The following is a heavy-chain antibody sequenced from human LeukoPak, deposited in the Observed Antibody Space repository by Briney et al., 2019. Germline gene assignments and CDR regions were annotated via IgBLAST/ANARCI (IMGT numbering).Heavy chain of an antibody. CDR1: GYTFTGYY. CDR3: AREPMVRDFNWFDP. CDR2: INPNTGGT. V-gene: IGHV1-2*06. Sequence: ASVKVSCKASGYTFTGYYIHWVRQATGQGREWMGRINPNTGGTNYAQKFQGRVTMTRDTSISTAYMELSRLTSDDTAVYYCAREPMVRDFNWFDPWGQGTLVTVSS. D-gene: IGHD3-10*01. J-gene: IGHJ5*02.